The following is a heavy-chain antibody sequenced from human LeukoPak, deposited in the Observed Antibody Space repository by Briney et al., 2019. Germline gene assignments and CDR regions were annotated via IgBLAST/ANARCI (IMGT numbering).Heavy chain of an antibody. Sequence: SETLSLTCIVSGGSISSGSYYWNWIRQPAGKGLEWVGRFYTSRSTNYNPSLKSRVTISVDRSKNQFSLKLSSVTAADTAVYYCATESPYFDYWGQGTLVTVSS. CDR1: GGSISSGSYY. CDR3: ATESPYFDY. CDR2: FYTSRST. V-gene: IGHV4-61*02. J-gene: IGHJ4*02.